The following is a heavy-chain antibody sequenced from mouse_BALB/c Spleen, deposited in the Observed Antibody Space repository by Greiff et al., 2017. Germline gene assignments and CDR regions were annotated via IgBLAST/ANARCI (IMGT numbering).Heavy chain of an antibody. CDR1: GYSINSDYA. V-gene: IGHV3-2*02. CDR2: ISYSGST. CDR3: AANWDY. D-gene: IGHD4-1*01. Sequence: VQLKESGPGLVKPSQSLSLTCTVTGYSINSDYAWNWIRQFPGNKLEWMGYISYSGSTSYNPSLKSRISITRDTSKNQFFLQLNSVTTEDTATYYCAANWDYWGQGTTLTVSS. J-gene: IGHJ2*01.